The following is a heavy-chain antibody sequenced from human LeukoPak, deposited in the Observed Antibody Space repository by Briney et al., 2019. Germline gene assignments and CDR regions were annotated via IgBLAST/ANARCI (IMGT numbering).Heavy chain of an antibody. CDR1: GFTFSSYS. D-gene: IGHD3-9*01. Sequence: PGGSLRLPCAASGFTFSSYSMNWVRQAPGKGLEWVSYISSSSSTIYYADSVKGRFTISRDNAKNSLYLQMNSLRAEDTAVYYCARTNFYSLDYWGQGTLVTVSS. V-gene: IGHV3-48*01. CDR2: ISSSSSTI. CDR3: ARTNFYSLDY. J-gene: IGHJ4*02.